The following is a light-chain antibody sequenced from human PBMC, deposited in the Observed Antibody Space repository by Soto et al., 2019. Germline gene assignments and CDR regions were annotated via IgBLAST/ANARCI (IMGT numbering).Light chain of an antibody. CDR1: QSVSSNY. J-gene: IGKJ3*01. V-gene: IGKV3-20*01. CDR2: GAS. Sequence: EIVLTQSPGTLSLSPGERATLSCRASQSVSSNYVAWYQQKPGQAPRLLIKGASSRVTGIPDRYSGSGSGTDFTLTISRLAPEDSAVYYCQQYGSSPVTFGPGTKVEI. CDR3: QQYGSSPVT.